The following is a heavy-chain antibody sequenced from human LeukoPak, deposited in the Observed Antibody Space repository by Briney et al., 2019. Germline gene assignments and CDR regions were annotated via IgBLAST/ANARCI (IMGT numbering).Heavy chain of an antibody. CDR1: GYTFTNYY. D-gene: IGHD6-19*01. J-gene: IGHJ6*02. CDR2: INPNSGVT. V-gene: IGHV1-2*02. CDR3: ARDQGWDV. Sequence: ASVKVSCKASGYTFTNYYFHWVRQAPGQGPEWMGWINPNSGVTSFAQKFQGRVTMTRDTSISTAYMEVNSLRSDDTAVYYCARDQGWDVWGQGTTVTVSS.